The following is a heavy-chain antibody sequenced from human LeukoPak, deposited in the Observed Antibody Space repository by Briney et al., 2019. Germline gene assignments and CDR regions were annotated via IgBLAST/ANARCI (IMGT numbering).Heavy chain of an antibody. Sequence: SETLSLTCTVSGGSISSGSYYWTWIRQPPGKGLECIGYIYGSGSTHYNPSLKSRVTISVDTSKNQFSLKLTSVTAADTAVYYCARADYGYMDVWGKGTTVTVSS. CDR2: IYGSGST. CDR1: GGSISSGSYY. CDR3: ARADYGYMDV. J-gene: IGHJ6*03. D-gene: IGHD4/OR15-4a*01. V-gene: IGHV4-61*01.